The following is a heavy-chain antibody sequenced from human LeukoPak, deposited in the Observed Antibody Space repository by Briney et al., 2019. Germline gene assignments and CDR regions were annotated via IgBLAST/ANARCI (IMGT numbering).Heavy chain of an antibody. Sequence: SVKVSCKASGGTFSSYAISWVRRAPGQGLEWMGRIIPILGIANYAQKFQGRVTITADKSTSTAYMELSSLRSEDTAVYYCARQRSEQWLDVWGQGTLVTVSS. J-gene: IGHJ4*02. CDR1: GGTFSSYA. CDR2: IIPILGIA. V-gene: IGHV1-69*04. D-gene: IGHD6-19*01. CDR3: ARQRSEQWLDV.